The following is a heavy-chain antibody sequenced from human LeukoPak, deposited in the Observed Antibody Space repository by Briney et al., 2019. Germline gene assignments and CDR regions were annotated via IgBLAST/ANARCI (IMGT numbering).Heavy chain of an antibody. D-gene: IGHD6-13*01. CDR3: ARDRRKGETAGRDEFDY. CDR2: IIPILGIA. Sequence: SVKVSCKASGYTFTSYGISWVRQAPGQGLEWMGRIIPILGIANYAQKFQGRVTITADKSTSTAYMELSSLRSEDTAVYYCARDRRKGETAGRDEFDYWGQGTLVTVSS. J-gene: IGHJ4*02. V-gene: IGHV1-69*04. CDR1: GYTFTSYG.